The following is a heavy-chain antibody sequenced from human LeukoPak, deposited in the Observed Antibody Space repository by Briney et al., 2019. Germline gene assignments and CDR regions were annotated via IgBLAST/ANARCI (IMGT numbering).Heavy chain of an antibody. V-gene: IGHV1-2*02. D-gene: IGHD6-13*01. Sequence: ASVKVSCKASGGTFSSYAISWVRQAPGQGLEWMGGINPNSGGTNYAQKVQGRVTMTRDTAISTAYMELSRLRSPDTAVYYCARHCAAAGTGRGYWGQGTLVTVPS. CDR1: GGTFSSYA. CDR3: ARHCAAAGTGRGY. J-gene: IGHJ4*02. CDR2: INPNSGGT.